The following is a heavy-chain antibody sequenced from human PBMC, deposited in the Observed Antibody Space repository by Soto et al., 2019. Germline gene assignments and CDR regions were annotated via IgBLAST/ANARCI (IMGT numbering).Heavy chain of an antibody. D-gene: IGHD2-2*01. J-gene: IGHJ6*02. CDR2: IIPISGTA. Sequence: QVQLVQSGAEVKKPRSSVKVSCKASGGTFSSYAISWVRQAPGQGLEWMGGIIPISGTANYAQKFQGRVTITVDESTSTVYMELSSQRSEDTAVYYCARSHGSSTSLQIYYYYYYGKDVWGQGTTVTVSS. V-gene: IGHV1-69*01. CDR1: GGTFSSYA. CDR3: ARSHGSSTSLQIYYYYYYGKDV.